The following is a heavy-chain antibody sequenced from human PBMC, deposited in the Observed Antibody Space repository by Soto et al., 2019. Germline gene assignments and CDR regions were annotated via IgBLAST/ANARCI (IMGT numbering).Heavy chain of an antibody. CDR1: GYTFTSYG. CDR3: VRERGPFDAFDI. J-gene: IGHJ3*02. Sequence: ASVKVSCKASGYTFTSYGFSWVRQAPGQGLEWMGWVSGYNGNTNYAQNLRGRVTMTTDTSTTTAYMELRSLRSDDTAVYYCVRERGPFDAFDIWGQGTMVTVSS. CDR2: VSGYNGNT. V-gene: IGHV1-18*01.